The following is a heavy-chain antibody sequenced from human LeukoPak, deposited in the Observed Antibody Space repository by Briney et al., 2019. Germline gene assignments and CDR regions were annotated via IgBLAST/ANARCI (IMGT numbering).Heavy chain of an antibody. CDR2: FYWDDDK. V-gene: IGHV2-5*02. CDR3: AHRSSRELPYYFYY. Sequence: SGPTLVKPTQTLTLTCTFSGFSRSTRGVGVGWIRHPPGKALEWHTLFYWDDDKRYRPSLKSRLTITKDTSKNQVVLTMTNMDPVYTATYDCAHRSSRELPYYFYYWCQGTLVTVSS. D-gene: IGHD1-1*01. CDR1: GFSRSTRGVG. J-gene: IGHJ4*02.